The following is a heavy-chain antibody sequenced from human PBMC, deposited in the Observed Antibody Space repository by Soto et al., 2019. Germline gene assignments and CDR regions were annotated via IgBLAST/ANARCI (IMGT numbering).Heavy chain of an antibody. Sequence: QVQLQESGPGLVKPSQTLSLTCTVSGGSISSGGYYWSWIRQHPGKGLAWIGYIYYRGTTYYILSLKTRITISVDTSKNQFAPKPNSVTAADTAVYYCAREGYYDIPRGMDVCGQGTTVTVSS. CDR1: GGSISSGGYY. J-gene: IGHJ6*02. CDR2: IYYRGTT. V-gene: IGHV4-31*03. CDR3: AREGYYDIPRGMDV. D-gene: IGHD3-22*01.